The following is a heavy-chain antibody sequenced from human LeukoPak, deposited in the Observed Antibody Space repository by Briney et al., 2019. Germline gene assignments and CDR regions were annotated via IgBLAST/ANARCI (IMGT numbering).Heavy chain of an antibody. J-gene: IGHJ5*02. CDR2: IKLDGSEK. V-gene: IGHV3-7*03. D-gene: IGHD6-13*01. CDR1: GFIFSDYW. CDR3: AKTNTAGADTGWFDP. Sequence: GGSLRLSCAASGFIFSDYWMTWVRQAPGKGLEWVANIKLDGSEKYYVDSVKGRFTISRDNSKNTLYLQMNSLRADDTAVYYCAKTNTAGADTGWFDPWGQGTLVTVSS.